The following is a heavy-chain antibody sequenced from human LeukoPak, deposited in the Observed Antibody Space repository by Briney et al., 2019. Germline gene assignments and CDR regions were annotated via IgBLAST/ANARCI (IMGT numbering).Heavy chain of an antibody. CDR1: GFTFSSYG. CDR2: ISYDGSNK. V-gene: IGHV3-30*18. J-gene: IGHJ4*02. Sequence: GGSLRLSCAASGFTFSSYGMHWVRQAPGKGLEWVAVISYDGSNKYYADSVKGRFTISRDNSKNTLYLQMNSLRAEDTAVYYCAKDGVLALDYWGQGTLVTVSS. D-gene: IGHD2-15*01. CDR3: AKDGVLALDY.